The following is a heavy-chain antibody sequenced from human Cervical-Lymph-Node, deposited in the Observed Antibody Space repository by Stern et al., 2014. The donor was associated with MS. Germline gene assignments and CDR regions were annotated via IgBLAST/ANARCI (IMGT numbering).Heavy chain of an antibody. J-gene: IGHJ6*02. CDR2: MNSNGLI. CDR1: TGTFRDYY. V-gene: IGHV3-11*01. D-gene: IGHD3-9*01. Sequence: VQLVESGGGLVKPGGSLRLSCAASTGTFRDYYISWIRQAPGKGLEWISYMNSNGLIHYADSVKGRFTISRDSAKISLYLQMNNLRTEDTAVYYCARGNDLLSGYGYQYHGLDVWGQGTTVTVSS. CDR3: ARGNDLLSGYGYQYHGLDV.